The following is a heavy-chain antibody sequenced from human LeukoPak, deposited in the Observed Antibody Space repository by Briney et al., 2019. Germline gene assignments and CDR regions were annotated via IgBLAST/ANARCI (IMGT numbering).Heavy chain of an antibody. CDR2: IYPGDSDT. Sequence: GESLKISCKGSGYSFTNYWIGWVRQMPGKGLEWMGIIYPGDSDTRHSPSFQGQATISADKSISTAYLQWSSLKASDTAMYYCARRPTGSTVTTFDFYYGMDVWGQGTTVTVSS. CDR3: ARRPTGSTVTTFDFYYGMDV. J-gene: IGHJ6*02. D-gene: IGHD4-17*01. V-gene: IGHV5-51*01. CDR1: GYSFTNYW.